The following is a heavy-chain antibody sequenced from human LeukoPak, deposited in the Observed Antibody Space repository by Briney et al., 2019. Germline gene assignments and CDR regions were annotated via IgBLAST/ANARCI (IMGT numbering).Heavy chain of an antibody. Sequence: PGESLRLSCAASGFIFSSYSINWVRQAPGKGLEWVSSISSSSSYIYYADSVKGRFTISRDNAKNSLYLQMNSLRAEDTAVYYCAREYYYDSRAPGAFDIWGQGTMVTVSS. CDR1: GFIFSSYS. D-gene: IGHD3-22*01. CDR2: ISSSSSYI. V-gene: IGHV3-21*01. J-gene: IGHJ3*02. CDR3: AREYYYDSRAPGAFDI.